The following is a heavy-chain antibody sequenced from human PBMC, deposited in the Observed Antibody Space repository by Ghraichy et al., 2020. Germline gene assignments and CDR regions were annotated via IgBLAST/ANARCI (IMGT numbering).Heavy chain of an antibody. CDR1: GGSISSYY. Sequence: SETLSLTCTVSGGSISSYYWSWIRQPPGKGLEWIGYIYYSGSTNYNPSLKSRVTISVDTSKNQFSLKLSSVTAADTAVYYCARLAQSGDVYFDYWGQGTLVTVSS. J-gene: IGHJ4*02. CDR2: IYYSGST. V-gene: IGHV4-59*01. D-gene: IGHD5-24*01. CDR3: ARLAQSGDVYFDY.